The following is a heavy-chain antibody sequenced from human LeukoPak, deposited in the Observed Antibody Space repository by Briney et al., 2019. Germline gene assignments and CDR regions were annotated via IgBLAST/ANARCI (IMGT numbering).Heavy chain of an antibody. CDR3: ARERWGYSYGYGTYYFDY. Sequence: SETLSLTCTVSGGSISSYYWSWTRQPAGKGLEWIGRIYTSGSTNYNPSLKSRVTMSVDTSKNQFSLKLSSVTAADTAVYYCARERWGYSYGYGTYYFDYRGQGTLVTVSS. J-gene: IGHJ4*02. CDR1: GGSISSYY. CDR2: IYTSGST. D-gene: IGHD5-18*01. V-gene: IGHV4-4*07.